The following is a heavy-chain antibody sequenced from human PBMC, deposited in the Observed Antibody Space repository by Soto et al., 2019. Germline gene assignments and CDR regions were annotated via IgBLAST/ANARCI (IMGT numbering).Heavy chain of an antibody. CDR3: VNWNDEDVD. Sequence: EVVLLESGGGLAQPGGSLRLSCVASGFTFSKYSMNWVRQAPGKGLEWVATISGTAVYTDYADSVKGRFTISRDNSKNTVSLQKDNLRDEDTAAFYCVNWNDEDVDWGQGTLVAVSS. CDR2: ISGTAVYT. CDR1: GFTFSKYS. D-gene: IGHD1-1*01. J-gene: IGHJ4*01. V-gene: IGHV3-23*01.